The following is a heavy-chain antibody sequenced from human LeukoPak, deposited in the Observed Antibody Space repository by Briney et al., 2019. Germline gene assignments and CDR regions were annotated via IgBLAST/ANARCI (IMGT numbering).Heavy chain of an antibody. CDR3: ARCVVVPAAIGGSRPDYYGMDV. D-gene: IGHD2-2*01. V-gene: IGHV3-21*01. Sequence: GGSLRLSCAASGFTFSSYSMNWVRQAPGKGLEWVSSISSSSYIYYADSVKGRFTISRDNAKNSLYLQMNSLRAEDTAVYYCARCVVVPAAIGGSRPDYYGMDVWGQGTTVTVSS. J-gene: IGHJ6*02. CDR2: ISSSSYI. CDR1: GFTFSSYS.